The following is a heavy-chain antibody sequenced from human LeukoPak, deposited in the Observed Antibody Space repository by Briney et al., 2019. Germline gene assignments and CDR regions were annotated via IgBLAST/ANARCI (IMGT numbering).Heavy chain of an antibody. CDR1: GFTVSSSY. Sequence: GGSLRLSCAASGFTVSSSYMSWVRQAPGKGLEWVSVIYSGGSTYYADSVKGRFTISRDNSKNTLYLQMNSLRAEDTAVYYCAKDGPYSSEFDYWGQGTLVTVSS. CDR3: AKDGPYSSEFDY. D-gene: IGHD6-19*01. V-gene: IGHV3-53*01. CDR2: IYSGGST. J-gene: IGHJ4*02.